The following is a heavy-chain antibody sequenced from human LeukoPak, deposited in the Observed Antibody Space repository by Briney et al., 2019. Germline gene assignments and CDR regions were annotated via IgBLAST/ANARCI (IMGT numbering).Heavy chain of an antibody. V-gene: IGHV3-74*01. CDR1: GFTLSGHW. CDR3: AKSDWFDP. CDR2: NKYDGSES. J-gene: IGHJ5*02. Sequence: SGGSLRLSCAASGFTLSGHWMHWFRQPPGKGLAWVSRNKYDGSESYYADSVKGRFIISRDNAKNTLYLQMNSLRVEDTAVYYCAKSDWFDPWGQGTLVNVS.